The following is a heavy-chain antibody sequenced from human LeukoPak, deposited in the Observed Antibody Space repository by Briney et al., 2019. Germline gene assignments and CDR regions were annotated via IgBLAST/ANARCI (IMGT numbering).Heavy chain of an antibody. Sequence: GGSLRLSCAASGFTFCDYYMSWIRQAPGKGLEWVSYISSSGSTIYYADSVKGRFTISRDNAKNSLHLQMNSLRAEDTAVYYCARDAMLQDYYYMDVWGKGTTVTISS. D-gene: IGHD2-2*01. CDR1: GFTFCDYY. CDR3: ARDAMLQDYYYMDV. V-gene: IGHV3-11*01. J-gene: IGHJ6*03. CDR2: ISSSGSTI.